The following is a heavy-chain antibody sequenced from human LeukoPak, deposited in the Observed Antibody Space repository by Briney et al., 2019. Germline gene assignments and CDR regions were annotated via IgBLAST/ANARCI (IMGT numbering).Heavy chain of an antibody. D-gene: IGHD6-13*01. J-gene: IGHJ4*02. CDR3: AKNIAAPTTPFDY. Sequence: QPGGSLRLSCAASGFTFSSYWMHWVRHAPGKGLEWVSGISGSGGTTYYADSVKGRFTISRDNSKNTLYLQMNHLRAEDTALYYCAKNIAAPTTPFDYWGQGTLVTVSS. V-gene: IGHV3-23*01. CDR2: ISGSGGTT. CDR1: GFTFSSYW.